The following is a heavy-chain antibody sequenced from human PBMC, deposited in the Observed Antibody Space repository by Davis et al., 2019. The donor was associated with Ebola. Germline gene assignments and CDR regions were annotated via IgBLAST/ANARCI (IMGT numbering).Heavy chain of an antibody. J-gene: IGHJ6*02. D-gene: IGHD2/OR15-2a*01. V-gene: IGHV4-30-4*07. CDR1: GCPISSGGYS. Sequence: PSETLSLTCAASGCPISSGGYSWSWIRQPPGKGLERMGYISYSGSTSYNPSLKSRVTISVDTSKNQFSLKLSSVTAADTAVYYCARDFFKSSDENYYYYGMDVWGQGTTVTVSS. CDR3: ARDFFKSSDENYYYYGMDV. CDR2: ISYSGST.